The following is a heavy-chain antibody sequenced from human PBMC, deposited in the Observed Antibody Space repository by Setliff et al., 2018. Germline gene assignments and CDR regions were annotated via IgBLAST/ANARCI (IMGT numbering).Heavy chain of an antibody. CDR3: AKDGGRIQYFHY. J-gene: IGHJ4*02. D-gene: IGHD5-18*01. CDR1: GFTFTSYA. V-gene: IGHV3-23*01. Sequence: GGSLRLSCAASGFTFTSYAMNWVRQAPGKGLEWVSAISGSGGSTYYADSVKGRFTVSRDNSKNMLYLQMNSLRAEDTALYSCAKDGGRIQYFHYWGQGTLVTV. CDR2: ISGSGGST.